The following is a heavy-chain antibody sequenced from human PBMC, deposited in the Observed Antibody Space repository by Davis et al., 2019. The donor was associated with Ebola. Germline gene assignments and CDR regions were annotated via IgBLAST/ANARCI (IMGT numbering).Heavy chain of an antibody. J-gene: IGHJ6*02. CDR1: GYTFTSYG. CDR2: ISAYNGNT. Sequence: ASVKVSCKASGYTFTSYGISWVRQAPGQGLEWMGWISAYNGNTNYAQKLQGRVTMTTDTSTSKAYMELRSLRSDDTAVYYCARERGLGYCTGGVCWGYYYGMDVWGQGTTVTVSS. CDR3: ARERGLGYCTGGVCWGYYYGMDV. V-gene: IGHV1-18*01. D-gene: IGHD2-8*02.